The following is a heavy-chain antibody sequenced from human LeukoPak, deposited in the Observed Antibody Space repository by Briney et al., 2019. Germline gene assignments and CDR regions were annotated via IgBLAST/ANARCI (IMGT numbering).Heavy chain of an antibody. Sequence: ASVKVSCKASGYTFTSYGISWVRQAPGQGLEWMGWISAYNGNTNYAQKLQGRVTMTTDTSTSTAYMELRSLRSDDTAVYYCARSLTGGGWPFYFDYWGQGTLVTVSS. V-gene: IGHV1-18*04. J-gene: IGHJ4*02. CDR1: GYTFTSYG. CDR2: ISAYNGNT. CDR3: ARSLTGGGWPFYFDY. D-gene: IGHD6-19*01.